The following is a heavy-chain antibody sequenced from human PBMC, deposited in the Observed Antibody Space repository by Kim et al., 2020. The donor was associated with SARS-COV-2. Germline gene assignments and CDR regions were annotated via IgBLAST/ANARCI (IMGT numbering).Heavy chain of an antibody. Sequence: SETLSLTCAVSGGSISSSNWWTWVRQAPGKGLGWIGEIYHSGSTKYNPPLKSRVTISVDKSKNQLSLKLKSVTAADTAVYYCARKEAFYYYGMDVWGQGTAVTV. V-gene: IGHV4-4*02. CDR3: ARKEAFYYYGMDV. CDR2: IYHSGST. CDR1: GGSISSSNW. J-gene: IGHJ6*02.